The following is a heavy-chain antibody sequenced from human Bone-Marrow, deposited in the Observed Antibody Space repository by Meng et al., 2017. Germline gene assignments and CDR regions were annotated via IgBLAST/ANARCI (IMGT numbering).Heavy chain of an antibody. D-gene: IGHD3-10*01. CDR1: GYTFTSYG. CDR2: ISPYNGNT. J-gene: IGHJ4*02. V-gene: IGHV1-18*04. CDR3: ARVGSALYYGSGGYDY. Sequence: ASVKVSCKASGYTFTSYGMSWVRQAPGQGLEWMGWISPYNGNTNYAQKLQGRVTMTTDTSTSTAYMELRRLRSDDTAVYYCARVGSALYYGSGGYDYWGQGTLVTVSS.